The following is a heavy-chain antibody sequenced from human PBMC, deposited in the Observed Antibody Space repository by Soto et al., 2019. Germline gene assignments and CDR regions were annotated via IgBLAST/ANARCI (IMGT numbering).Heavy chain of an antibody. CDR1: DGSVNSGNYY. CDR2: IYYIGTT. J-gene: IGHJ4*02. D-gene: IGHD3-16*01. CDR3: AREEKQLSRYGGDFDY. V-gene: IGHV4-61*01. Sequence: SETLSLTCSVSDGSVNSGNYYWSWIRQPPGKGLEWIGHIYYIGTTDYNPSLKSRVTISVDTSKNQFSLKVTSVTAADTAVYFCAREEKQLSRYGGDFDYWGQGILVTVSS.